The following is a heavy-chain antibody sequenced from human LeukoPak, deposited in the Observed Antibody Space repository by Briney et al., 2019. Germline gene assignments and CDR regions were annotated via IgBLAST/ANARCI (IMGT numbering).Heavy chain of an antibody. CDR1: GFTFSSYA. D-gene: IGHD6-19*01. V-gene: IGHV3-23*01. CDR3: ARTVAGTEHFDY. Sequence: GGSLRLSCADSGFTFSSYAMSWVRQAPGKGLEWVSAISGSVGSTYYADSVKGRFTISRDNSKNTLYLQMNSLRAEDTAVYYCARTVAGTEHFDYWGQGTLVTVSS. J-gene: IGHJ4*02. CDR2: ISGSVGST.